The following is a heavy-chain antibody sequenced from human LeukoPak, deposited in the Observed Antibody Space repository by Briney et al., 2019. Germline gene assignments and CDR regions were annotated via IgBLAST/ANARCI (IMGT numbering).Heavy chain of an antibody. CDR1: GFTFSDYY. CDR3: ARDPYSSGWYKDAFDI. CDR2: ISDSGSTI. Sequence: PGGSLRLSCAASGFTFSDYYMSWIRQAPGKGLEWVSYISDSGSTIYYADSVKGRFTISRDNAQNSLFLQLNSLRAEDTAVYYCARDPYSSGWYKDAFDIWGQGTMVTVSS. D-gene: IGHD6-19*01. J-gene: IGHJ3*02. V-gene: IGHV3-11*04.